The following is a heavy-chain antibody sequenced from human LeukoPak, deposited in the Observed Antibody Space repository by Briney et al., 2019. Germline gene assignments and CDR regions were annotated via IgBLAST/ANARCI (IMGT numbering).Heavy chain of an antibody. Sequence: SETLSLTCTVSGGSISNSFWSWIRQPPGKGLEWIAYIYYTGNTKYNPSLKSRVTISVDTSKNQFSLRLSSVTAEDAAVYYCAKDSGSSPTFDYWGQGTLVTVSS. CDR2: IYYTGNT. J-gene: IGHJ4*02. V-gene: IGHV4-59*01. D-gene: IGHD1-26*01. CDR3: AKDSGSSPTFDY. CDR1: GGSISNSF.